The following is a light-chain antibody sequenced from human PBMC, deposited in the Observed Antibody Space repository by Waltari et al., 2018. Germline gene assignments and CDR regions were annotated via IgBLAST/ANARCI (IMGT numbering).Light chain of an antibody. CDR3: QQSYRAPPIT. J-gene: IGKJ5*01. CDR2: AAS. V-gene: IGKV1-39*01. CDR1: QSISTY. Sequence: DIQMTQSPSSLSAFVGDRVTITCRARQSISTYLNWYHQKPGKAPKLLIYAASSLQSGVPSRFSGSGSGTDFTLTINNLQPEDFATYYCQQSYRAPPITFGQGTRLEIK.